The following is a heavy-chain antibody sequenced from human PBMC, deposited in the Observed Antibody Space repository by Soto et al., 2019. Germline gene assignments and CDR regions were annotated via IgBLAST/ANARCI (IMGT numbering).Heavy chain of an antibody. V-gene: IGHV1-18*04. CDR2: ISAYNGNT. CDR3: ARDSSLDSSGYYGY. J-gene: IGHJ4*02. CDR1: GYTFTSYG. D-gene: IGHD3-22*01. Sequence: GASVKVSCKASGYTFTSYGISWVRQAPGQGLEWMGWISAYNGNTNYAQKLQGRVTMTTDTSTSTAYMELRSLRSDDTAVYYRARDSSLDSSGYYGYWGQGTLVTVSS.